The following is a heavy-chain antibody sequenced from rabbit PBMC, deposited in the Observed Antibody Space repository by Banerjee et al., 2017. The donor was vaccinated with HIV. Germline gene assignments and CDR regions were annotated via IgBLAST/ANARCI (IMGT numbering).Heavy chain of an antibody. CDR2: IYAGSGST. CDR3: ARSAGYVDYGYAAYFNL. D-gene: IGHD6-1*01. J-gene: IGHJ4*01. Sequence: QEQLEESGGDLVKPEGSLTLTCTASGFSFSSNYWLCWVRPAPGKGLEWIACIYAGSGSTWYASWAKGRFTISKTSSTTVTLQMTSLTAADTATYFCARSAGYVDYGYAAYFNLWGQGTLVTVS. CDR1: GFSFSSNYW. V-gene: IGHV1S45*01.